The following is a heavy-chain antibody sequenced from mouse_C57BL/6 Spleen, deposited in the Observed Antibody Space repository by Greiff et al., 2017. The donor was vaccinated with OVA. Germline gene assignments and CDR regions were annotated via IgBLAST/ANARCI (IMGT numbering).Heavy chain of an antibody. CDR2: IRNKANGYTT. CDR1: GFTFTDYY. Sequence: EVMLVESGGGLVQPGGSLSLSCAASGFTFTDYYMSWVRQPPGKALEWLGFIRNKANGYTTEYSASVKGRFTISRDNSPSILYLQMNALRAEDSATYYCARYPYYYAMDYWGQGTSVTVSS. CDR3: ARYPYYYAMDY. V-gene: IGHV7-3*01. J-gene: IGHJ4*01.